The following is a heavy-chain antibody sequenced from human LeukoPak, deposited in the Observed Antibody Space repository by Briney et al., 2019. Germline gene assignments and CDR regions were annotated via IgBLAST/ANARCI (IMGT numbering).Heavy chain of an antibody. D-gene: IGHD5-24*01. CDR1: GGSISSYY. J-gene: IGHJ1*01. Sequence: EPSETLSLTCTVSGGSISSYYWSWIRQPAGKGLEWIGRIYTSGSTNYNPSLKSRVTMSVDTSKNQFSLKLSSVTAADTAVYYCARESLGWLQQPFQHWGQGTLVTVSS. V-gene: IGHV4-4*07. CDR2: IYTSGST. CDR3: ARESLGWLQQPFQH.